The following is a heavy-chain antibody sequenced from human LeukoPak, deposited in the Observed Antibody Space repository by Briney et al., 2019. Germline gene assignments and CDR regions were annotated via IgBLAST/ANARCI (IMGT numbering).Heavy chain of an antibody. CDR2: IWYDGSNK. CDR1: GFTFSSYG. J-gene: IGHJ4*02. D-gene: IGHD5-18*01. V-gene: IGHV3-33*01. CDR3: ARDPDTAMVYFDY. Sequence: GGSLRLSCAASGFTFSSYGMHWVRQAPGKGRERVAVIWYDGSNKYYADSVKGRFTISRDNSKNTLYLQMNSLRAEDTAVYYCARDPDTAMVYFDYWGQGTLVTVSS.